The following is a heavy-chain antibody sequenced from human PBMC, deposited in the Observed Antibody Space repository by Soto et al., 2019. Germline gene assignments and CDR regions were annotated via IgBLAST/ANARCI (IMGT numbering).Heavy chain of an antibody. CDR3: ARDVGSGGAINDY. CDR1: GLTFSSYS. CDR2: ISSSSSYI. V-gene: IGHV3-21*01. J-gene: IGHJ4*02. Sequence: EVQLVESGGGLVKPGGSLRLSCAASGLTFSSYSMNWVRQAPGKGLEWVSSISSSSSYIYYADSVKGRFTISRDNAKNSLYLQMNSLRAEDTAVYYCARDVGSGGAINDYWGQGTLVTVSS. D-gene: IGHD3-10*01.